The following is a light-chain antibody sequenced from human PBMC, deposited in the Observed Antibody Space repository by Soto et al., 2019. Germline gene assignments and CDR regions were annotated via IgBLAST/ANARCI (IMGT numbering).Light chain of an antibody. CDR3: QQSYSAPRT. J-gene: IGKJ2*01. CDR2: GAS. CDR1: QSISSY. Sequence: DIQMTQSPSSLPASVGDRISTTCRASQSISSYLSWYQQKPGKAPKLLIYGASNLQSGVPSRFSGSGSETGFTLTISSLQPEDFATYYCQQSYSAPRTFGQGTKVDIK. V-gene: IGKV1-39*01.